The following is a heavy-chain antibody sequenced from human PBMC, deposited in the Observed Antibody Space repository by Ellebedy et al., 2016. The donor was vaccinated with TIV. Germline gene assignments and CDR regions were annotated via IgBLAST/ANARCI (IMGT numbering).Heavy chain of an antibody. V-gene: IGHV3-66*01. D-gene: IGHD3-16*01. CDR1: GFTVNSNY. J-gene: IGHJ3*02. CDR2: ISVGGST. CDR3: ASETFNDVDLELWGLFDM. Sequence: GESLKISCVVSGFTVNSNYMSWVRQAPGKGLEWVSVISVGGSTYYADSVKGRFTISRDNSKHTLFLQMNSLRAEDKAVYYCASETFNDVDLELWGLFDMWGQGTTVTVSS.